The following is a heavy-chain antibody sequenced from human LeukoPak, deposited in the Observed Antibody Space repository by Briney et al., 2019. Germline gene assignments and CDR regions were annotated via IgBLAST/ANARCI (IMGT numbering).Heavy chain of an antibody. J-gene: IGHJ6*03. V-gene: IGHV3-30*02. Sequence: GGSLRLSCAASGFTFSSYGMHWVRQAPGKGLEWVAFIRYDGSNKYYADSVKGRFTISRDNSKNTLYLQMNSLRAEDTAVYYCAKAADIQQLVPYYYYYMDVWGKGTTVTVSS. CDR1: GFTFSSYG. CDR3: AKAADIQQLVPYYYYYMDV. CDR2: IRYDGSNK. D-gene: IGHD6-6*01.